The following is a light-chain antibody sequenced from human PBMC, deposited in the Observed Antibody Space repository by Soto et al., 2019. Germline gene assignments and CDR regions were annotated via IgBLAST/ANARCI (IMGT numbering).Light chain of an antibody. Sequence: DIQMTQSPSSVSASIGDRVTITCRASQGVASWLAWYQQKPGKAPKLLIYTASTLQTGVPSRFSGSGSGTDFTLTISSLQPEDFATYYCQQAGTFPLTYGGGTRVEIK. V-gene: IGKV1D-12*01. J-gene: IGKJ4*01. CDR1: QGVASW. CDR3: QQAGTFPLT. CDR2: TAS.